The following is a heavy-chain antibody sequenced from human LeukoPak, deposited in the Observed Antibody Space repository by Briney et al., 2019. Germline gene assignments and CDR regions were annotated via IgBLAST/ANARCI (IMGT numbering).Heavy chain of an antibody. D-gene: IGHD3-16*01. V-gene: IGHV3-7*03. J-gene: IGHJ6*02. Sequence: GGSLRLSCAASGFTFSSYWMNWARQAPGKGLEWVASINYNGNVNYYVDSVKGRFTISRDNAKNSLYLQMSNLRAEDTAVYFCARGGGLDVWGQGATVTVSS. CDR3: ARGGGLDV. CDR1: GFTFSSYW. CDR2: INYNGNVN.